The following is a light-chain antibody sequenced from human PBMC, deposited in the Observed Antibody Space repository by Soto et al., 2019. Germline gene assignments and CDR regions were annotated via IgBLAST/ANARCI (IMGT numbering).Light chain of an antibody. CDR3: QLYGSSPLYT. CDR1: QSVSSSY. CDR2: GAS. J-gene: IGKJ2*01. V-gene: IGKV3-20*01. Sequence: EIVLTQSPGTLSLFPGERATLSCRASQSVSSSYLAWYQQKPGQAPRLVIYGASSRATGIPDRFSGSGSGTDSTLTISRLEPEDFAVYYCQLYGSSPLYTFGQGTKLEIK.